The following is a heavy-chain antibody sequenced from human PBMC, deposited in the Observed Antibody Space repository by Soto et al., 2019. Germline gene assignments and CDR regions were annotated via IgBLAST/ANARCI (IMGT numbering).Heavy chain of an antibody. CDR2: IYYSGNT. CDR3: ARPSGSYLFYFDY. CDR1: GGSISSSSYY. Sequence: SETLSLTCTVSGGSISSSSYYWGWIRQPPGKGLEWIGSIYYSGNTYYNPSLKSRVTISVDTAKNQFSLKLSSVTAADTAVYYCARPSGSYLFYFDYWGQGTLVTVSS. J-gene: IGHJ4*02. D-gene: IGHD1-26*01. V-gene: IGHV4-39*01.